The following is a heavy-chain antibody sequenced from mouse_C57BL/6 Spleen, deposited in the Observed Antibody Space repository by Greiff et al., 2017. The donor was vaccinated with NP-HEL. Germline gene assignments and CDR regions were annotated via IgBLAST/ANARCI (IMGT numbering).Heavy chain of an antibody. CDR1: GYTFTEYT. D-gene: IGHD1-1*01. Sequence: VKLMESGAELVKPGASVKLSCKASGYTFTEYTIHWVKQRSGQGLEWIGWFYPGSGSIKYNEKFKDKATLTADKSSSTVYMELSRLTSEDSAVYFCARHGGDYYGSSSDYAMDYWGQGTSVTVSS. V-gene: IGHV1-62-2*01. CDR3: ARHGGDYYGSSSDYAMDY. CDR2: FYPGSGSI. J-gene: IGHJ4*01.